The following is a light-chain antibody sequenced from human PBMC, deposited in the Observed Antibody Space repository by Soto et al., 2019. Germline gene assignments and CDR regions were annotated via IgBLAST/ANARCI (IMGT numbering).Light chain of an antibody. Sequence: QSVLTQPPSVSGAPGQRVTISCTGSSSNIGAGYDVHWYQQLPGTAPKLLIYGNSNRPSGVPDRFSGFKSGTSASLAITGLQAEDEADYYCQSYDSSLSGWVFGTRTKVTVL. CDR3: QSYDSSLSGWV. V-gene: IGLV1-40*01. CDR1: SSNIGAGYD. CDR2: GNS. J-gene: IGLJ1*01.